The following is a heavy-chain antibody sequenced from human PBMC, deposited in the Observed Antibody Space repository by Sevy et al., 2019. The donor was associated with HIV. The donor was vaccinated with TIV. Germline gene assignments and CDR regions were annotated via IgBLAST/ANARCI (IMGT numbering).Heavy chain of an antibody. D-gene: IGHD6-13*01. CDR3: ARDRGIAAAGKGRPLDY. Sequence: ASVKVSCKASGGTFSSDAISWLRQAPGQGPEWMGGIIPIFGKTNYAQKFQGRVRIIADRSTNKAYMELGSLRSEDTAVYYCARDRGIAAAGKGRPLDYWGQGTLVTVSS. CDR2: IIPIFGKT. V-gene: IGHV1-69*13. CDR1: GGTFSSDA. J-gene: IGHJ4*02.